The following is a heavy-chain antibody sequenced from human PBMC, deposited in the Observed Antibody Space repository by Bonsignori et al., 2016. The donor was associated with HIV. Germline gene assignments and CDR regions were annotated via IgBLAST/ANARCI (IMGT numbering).Heavy chain of an antibody. V-gene: IGHV3-23*04. CDR2: ITNSGAST. J-gene: IGHJ4*01. D-gene: IGHD5-12*01. CDR1: GFTFGAFA. Sequence: EVHLVESGGGLVQPGESLTLSCTASGFTFGAFAMTWVRQAPGKGLEWVSSITNSGASTYYADSVRGRFSISRDNSKSTMSLQMNSLRADDTAIYYCAKPRVMGTIKGSSDYWG. CDR3: AKPRVMGTIKGSSDY.